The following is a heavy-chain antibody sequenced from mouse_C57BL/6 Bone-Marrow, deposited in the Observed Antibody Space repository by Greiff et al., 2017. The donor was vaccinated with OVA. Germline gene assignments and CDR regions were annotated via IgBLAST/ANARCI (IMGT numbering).Heavy chain of an antibody. CDR1: GFSLTSYG. CDR3: ARHQHYGSSYEFAY. J-gene: IGHJ3*01. CDR2: IWSDGST. D-gene: IGHD1-1*01. V-gene: IGHV2-6-1*01. Sequence: VQVVESGPGLVAPSQRLSITCTVSGFSLTSYGVHWVRQPPGKGLEWLVVIWSDGSTTYNSALKSRLSISKDNSKSQVFLKMNSLQTDDTAMYYGARHQHYGSSYEFAYWGQGTLVTVSA.